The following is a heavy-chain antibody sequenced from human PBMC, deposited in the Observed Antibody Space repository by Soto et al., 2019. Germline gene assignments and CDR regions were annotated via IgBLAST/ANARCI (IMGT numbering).Heavy chain of an antibody. V-gene: IGHV3-30-3*01. J-gene: IGHJ1*01. CDR2: ISYDGSNK. Sequence: QVQLVESGGGVVQPGRSLRLSCAASGFTFSSYAMHWVRQAPGKGLEWVAVISYDGSNKYYADSVKGRFTISRDNSKNRLYLEMNSLRAEDTAVYYCARVKEQWQYFQHWGQGTLVTVSS. D-gene: IGHD6-19*01. CDR1: GFTFSSYA. CDR3: ARVKEQWQYFQH.